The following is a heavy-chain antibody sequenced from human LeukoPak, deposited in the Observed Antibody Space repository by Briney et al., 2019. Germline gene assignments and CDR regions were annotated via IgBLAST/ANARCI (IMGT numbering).Heavy chain of an antibody. D-gene: IGHD3-3*01. CDR3: ARERYYDFWSGYRNWFDP. J-gene: IGHJ5*02. V-gene: IGHV4-34*01. Sequence: PSETLSLTCAVYGGSFSGYYWSWIRQPPGKGLEWIGEINHSGSTIYNPSLKSRVTISVDTSKNQFSLKLSSVTAADTAVYYCARERYYDFWSGYRNWFDPWGQGTLVTVSS. CDR1: GGSFSGYY. CDR2: INHSGST.